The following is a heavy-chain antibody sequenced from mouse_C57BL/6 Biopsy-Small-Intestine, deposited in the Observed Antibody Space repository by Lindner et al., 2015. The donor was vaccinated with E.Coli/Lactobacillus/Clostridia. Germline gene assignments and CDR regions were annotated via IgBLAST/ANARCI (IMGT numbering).Heavy chain of an antibody. CDR1: GYTFSNYP. D-gene: IGHD1-1*02. CDR3: ARVMVEAGTYYFDY. J-gene: IGHJ2*01. Sequence: VKVSCKTSGYTFSNYPITWVRQAPGQGLEWMGWMNINTGNPTYAQGFTGRFVFSLDTSVSTTDLQISSLKAEDTAVYYCARVMVEAGTYYFDYRGQGTLVTVSS. V-gene: IGHV9-3*02. CDR2: MNINTGNP.